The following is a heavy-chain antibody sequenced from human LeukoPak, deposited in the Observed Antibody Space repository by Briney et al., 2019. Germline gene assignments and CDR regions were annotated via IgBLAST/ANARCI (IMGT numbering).Heavy chain of an antibody. V-gene: IGHV4-39*02. CDR1: GGSIDRSTYY. CDR2: IYYAGST. D-gene: IGHD2-15*01. Sequence: SETLSLTCTVSGGSIDRSTYYWGWIRQPPGKGLEWIGSIYYAGSTYYSPSLKSRVTLSVDTSKNHFSLELNSVTAADTAVYYCASIAARGDHWGPGTLVTVFS. J-gene: IGHJ4*02. CDR3: ASIAARGDH.